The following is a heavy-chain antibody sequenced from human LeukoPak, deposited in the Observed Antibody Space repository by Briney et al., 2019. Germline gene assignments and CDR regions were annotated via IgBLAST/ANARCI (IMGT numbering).Heavy chain of an antibody. J-gene: IGHJ4*02. CDR3: ANRGKYYFDY. CDR1: GFTFSNYA. CDR2: ISDGGGGT. D-gene: IGHD3-10*01. Sequence: GGSLRLSCVASGFTFSNYAMSWVRQAPGKGLEWVSRISDGGGGTYYAHYVKGRVTISRDNSKNTVYLLMNSLRAEDTAIYYCANRGKYYFDYWGQGTLVTVSS. V-gene: IGHV3-23*01.